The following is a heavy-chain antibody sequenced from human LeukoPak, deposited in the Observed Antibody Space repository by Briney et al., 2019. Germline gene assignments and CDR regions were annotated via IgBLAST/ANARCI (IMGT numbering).Heavy chain of an antibody. CDR3: ARESSPGIGDYGRKNWFDP. Sequence: ASVKLSCKASGYNFISYYMHWVRQAPGQGLEWMGIINPSGGTTIYTQKFQGRVTMTRETSTSTVFMELSSLRSEDTAVYYCARESSPGIGDYGRKNWFDPWGQGTLVIVSS. V-gene: IGHV1-46*01. CDR2: INPSGGTT. J-gene: IGHJ5*02. D-gene: IGHD4-17*01. CDR1: GYNFISYY.